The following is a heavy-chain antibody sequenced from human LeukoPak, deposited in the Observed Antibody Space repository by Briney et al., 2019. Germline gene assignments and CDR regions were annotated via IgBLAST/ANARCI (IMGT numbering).Heavy chain of an antibody. D-gene: IGHD2-15*01. Sequence: SGALSLTCAVSGGFISNSNWWRLVRQPPGKGLEWIGEIYHSGSTNYNPSLTRRVTISVDKSKNPFSLKLRSVTAADTAVYYCARDGAEYCSGGTCYSVRYYGMDVWGQGTAATVSS. CDR1: GGFISNSNW. CDR3: ARDGAEYCSGGTCYSVRYYGMDV. V-gene: IGHV4-4*02. CDR2: IYHSGST. J-gene: IGHJ6*02.